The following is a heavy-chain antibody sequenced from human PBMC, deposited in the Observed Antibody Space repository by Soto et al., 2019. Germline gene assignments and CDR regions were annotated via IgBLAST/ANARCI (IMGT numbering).Heavy chain of an antibody. CDR3: ARHHDS. J-gene: IGHJ4*02. CDR2: IYYIGST. Sequence: PSETLSLTCTVSGGSISTYFWTWIRQPPGKRLKWIGYIYYIGSTNYNPSLKSRVTISVDTSKNQFSLKLSSVTAADTAVYYCARHHDSWGQGTLVTVSS. CDR1: GGSISTYF. V-gene: IGHV4-59*08.